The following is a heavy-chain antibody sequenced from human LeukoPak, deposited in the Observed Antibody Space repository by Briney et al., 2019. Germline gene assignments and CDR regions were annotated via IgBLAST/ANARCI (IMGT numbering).Heavy chain of an antibody. CDR1: GFTFSSYS. D-gene: IGHD5-12*01. CDR2: ISSSSSYI. J-gene: IGHJ4*02. CDR3: ARGRSGYDYGYGY. V-gene: IGHV3-21*01. Sequence: GGSLRLSCAASGFTFSSYSKNWVRQAPGKGLEWVSSISSSSSYIYYADSVKGRFTISRDNAKNSLYLQMNSLRAEDTAVYYCARGRSGYDYGYGYWGQGTLVTFSS.